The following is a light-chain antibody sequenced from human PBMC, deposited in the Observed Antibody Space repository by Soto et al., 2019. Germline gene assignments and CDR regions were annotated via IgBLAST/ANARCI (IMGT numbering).Light chain of an antibody. Sequence: DVVLTQSPLSLPVTLGQPASISCRSSQSLVYSDGNTYLNWFQQRPGQSPRRLIYQLSNRESGVPDRFSGSVSGTDFTLKISRVEAEDVGVYYCMQTIRWPPITFGQGTRLEIK. CDR3: MQTIRWPPIT. CDR2: QLS. V-gene: IGKV2-30*01. J-gene: IGKJ5*01. CDR1: QSLVYSDGNTY.